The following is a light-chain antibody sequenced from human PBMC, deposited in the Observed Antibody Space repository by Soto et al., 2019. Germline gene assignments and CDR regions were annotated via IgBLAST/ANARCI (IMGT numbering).Light chain of an antibody. CDR1: QNIGTY. J-gene: IGKJ1*01. V-gene: IGKV1-39*01. CDR3: QQSYTVPQT. Sequence: DIQMTQSPSSLSASVRDRVTITCRASQNIGTYLSWYQQKPGKAPKLLIYAASTLQRGVPSRFSGSGSGTDFTLTITSLQPEDFATYHCQQSYTVPQTFGQGTRVEIK. CDR2: AAS.